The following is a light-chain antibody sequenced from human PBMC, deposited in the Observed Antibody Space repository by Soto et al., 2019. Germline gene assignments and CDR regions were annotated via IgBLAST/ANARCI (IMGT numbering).Light chain of an antibody. J-gene: IGKJ1*01. V-gene: IGKV1-17*01. CDR2: AAS. CDR1: QDIGND. Sequence: IQMTQSPSSLSVSVTDRVTITCRASQDIGNDLGWYQQRPGEAPELLLYAASTLLSGVPSRFSASGSGTEFTLTISSLQPNDFATYYCQQYASYSTFGQGTKVDIK. CDR3: QQYASYST.